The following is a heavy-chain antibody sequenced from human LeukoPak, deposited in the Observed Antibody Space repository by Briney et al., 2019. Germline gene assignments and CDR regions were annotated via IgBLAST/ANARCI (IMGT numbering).Heavy chain of an antibody. V-gene: IGHV1-3*03. CDR3: ARGRLVATITGYYYYYMDV. D-gene: IGHD5-12*01. CDR2: INAGNGNT. CDR1: GGTFSSYA. J-gene: IGHJ6*03. Sequence: GASVKVSCKASGGTFSSYAISWVRQAPGQGLEWMGWINAGNGNTKYSQEFQGRVTITRDTSASTAYMELSSLRSEDMAVYYCARGRLVATITGYYYYYMDVWGKGTTVTVSS.